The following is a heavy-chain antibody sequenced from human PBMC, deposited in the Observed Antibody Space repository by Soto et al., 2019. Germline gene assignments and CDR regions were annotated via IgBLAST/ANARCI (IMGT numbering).Heavy chain of an antibody. Sequence: QVQLVESGGGVVQPGGSLTLSCAASGFIFSNFGMHWVRQAPGKGLEWLAVISYDGNKREYSDSVKGRFTISRDNSDNTLYLQMNTLKADDTAVYFCAKDRRIAYYYMDVWGRGSTVTVSS. CDR1: GFIFSNFG. V-gene: IGHV3-30*18. D-gene: IGHD2-15*01. J-gene: IGHJ6*03. CDR2: ISYDGNKR. CDR3: AKDRRIAYYYMDV.